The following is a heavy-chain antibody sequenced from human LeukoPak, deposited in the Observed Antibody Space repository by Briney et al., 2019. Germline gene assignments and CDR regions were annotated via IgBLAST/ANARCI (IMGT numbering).Heavy chain of an antibody. CDR2: ISGSGGST. CDR3: AKDSSITMIVTLLFDY. Sequence: GGSLRLSCAASGFTFSSYAMSWIRQAPGKGLEWVSAISGSGGSTYYADSVKGRFTISRDNSKNTLYLQMNSLRAEDTAVYYCAKDSSITMIVTLLFDYWGQGTLVTVSS. D-gene: IGHD3-22*01. J-gene: IGHJ4*02. CDR1: GFTFSSYA. V-gene: IGHV3-23*01.